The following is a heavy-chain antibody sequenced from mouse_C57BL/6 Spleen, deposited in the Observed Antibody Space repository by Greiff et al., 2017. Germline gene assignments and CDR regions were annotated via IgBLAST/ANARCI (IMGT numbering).Heavy chain of an antibody. V-gene: IGHV1-18*01. CDR2: INPNNGGT. D-gene: IGHD1-1*01. CDR3: ARTRYGSSLDY. Sequence: EVQLQESGPELVKPGASVKIPCKASGYTFTDYNMDWVKQSHGKSLEWIGDINPNNGGTIYNQKFKGQATLTVDNSSSTAYLELRSLTSEDTAVYYCARTRYGSSLDYWGQGTTLTVSA. CDR1: GYTFTDYN. J-gene: IGHJ2*01.